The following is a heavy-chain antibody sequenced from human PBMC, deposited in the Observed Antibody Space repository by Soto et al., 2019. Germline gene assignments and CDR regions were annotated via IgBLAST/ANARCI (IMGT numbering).Heavy chain of an antibody. J-gene: IGHJ4*02. CDR2: ISGSGGST. CDR3: ATSHDYGDYSYYFDY. Sequence: EVKLLESGGGLVQPGGSLRLSCAASGFTFSSYAMSWVRQAPGKGLEWVSAISGSGGSTYYADSVKGRFTISRDNSKNTLYLQMNSLRAEDTAVYYCATSHDYGDYSYYFDYWGQGTLVTVSS. V-gene: IGHV3-23*01. CDR1: GFTFSSYA. D-gene: IGHD4-17*01.